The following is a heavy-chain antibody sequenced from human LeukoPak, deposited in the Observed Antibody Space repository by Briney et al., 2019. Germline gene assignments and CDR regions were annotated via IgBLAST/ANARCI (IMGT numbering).Heavy chain of an antibody. V-gene: IGHV4-59*08. J-gene: IGHJ4*02. CDR1: GDSISTYY. Sequence: PSETLSLTCTVSGDSISTYYWSWIRQPPGKGLEWIGYIYYSGSTNYNPSLKSRVTISVDTSKNQFSLNLSSVTAADTAVYYCARAYSSSWYRDYYFDYWGQGTLVTVSS. D-gene: IGHD6-13*01. CDR2: IYYSGST. CDR3: ARAYSSSWYRDYYFDY.